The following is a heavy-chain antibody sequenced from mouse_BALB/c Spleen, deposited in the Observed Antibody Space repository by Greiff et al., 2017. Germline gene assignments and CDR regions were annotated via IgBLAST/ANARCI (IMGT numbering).Heavy chain of an antibody. Sequence: VQLKESGPELVKPGASVKIPCKASGYTFTDYNMDWVKQSHGKSLEWIGDINPNNGGTIYNQKFKGKATLTVDKSSSTAYMELRSLTSEDTAVYYCARRKYGYDGFAYWGQGTLVTVSA. CDR3: ARRKYGYDGFAY. CDR2: INPNNGGT. CDR1: GYTFTDYN. V-gene: IGHV1-18*01. D-gene: IGHD2-2*01. J-gene: IGHJ3*01.